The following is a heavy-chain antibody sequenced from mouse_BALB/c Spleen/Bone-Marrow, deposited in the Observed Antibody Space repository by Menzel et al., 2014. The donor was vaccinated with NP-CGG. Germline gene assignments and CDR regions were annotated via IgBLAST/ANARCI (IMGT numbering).Heavy chain of an antibody. D-gene: IGHD2-4*01. CDR1: GYSITSDYA. CDR3: ARYYDYDGDYFDY. Sequence: VQLQQSGPGLVKPSQSLSLTCTVTGYSITSDYAWNWIRQFPGNKLEWMGYITYSGSTSYNPSLKSRISITRDTSKNQFFLQLNSVTTEDTATYYCARYYDYDGDYFDYWGQGTTRTVSS. V-gene: IGHV3-2*02. J-gene: IGHJ2*01. CDR2: ITYSGST.